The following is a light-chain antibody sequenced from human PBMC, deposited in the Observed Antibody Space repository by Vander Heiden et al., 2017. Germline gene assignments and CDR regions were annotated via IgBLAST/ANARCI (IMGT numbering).Light chain of an antibody. CDR2: GKN. Sequence: SSELTQDPAVSVALGQTVRITCQGDSLRRYYASWYQQKPGQAPILVIYGKNNRPSGIPDRFSGPSSRNTASLTITGAQAEDEADYYCNSRDTSDDQVVFGGGTKLTVL. J-gene: IGLJ3*02. CDR3: NSRDTSDDQVV. V-gene: IGLV3-19*01. CDR1: SLRRYY.